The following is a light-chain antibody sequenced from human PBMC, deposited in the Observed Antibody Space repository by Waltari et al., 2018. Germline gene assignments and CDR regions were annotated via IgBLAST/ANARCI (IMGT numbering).Light chain of an antibody. CDR2: GAS. J-gene: IGKJ1*01. Sequence: EIVMTQSPVTLSVSQGERVTLSCRASQSVRSNLAWYQQKPGQTPRLLIYGASTRASNIPVRFSGSGSGTEFTLTISSLQSEDFAVYYCQQYNNWPPWTFGQGTKVDLK. V-gene: IGKV3-15*01. CDR1: QSVRSN. CDR3: QQYNNWPPWT.